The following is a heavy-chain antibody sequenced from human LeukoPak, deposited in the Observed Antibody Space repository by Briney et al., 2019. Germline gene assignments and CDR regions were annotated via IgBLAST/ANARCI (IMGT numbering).Heavy chain of an antibody. CDR1: GITFSSYA. J-gene: IGHJ4*02. Sequence: PGGSLRLSCAASGITFSSYAMSWVRQAPGKGLEWVSAISGSGGSTYYADSVKGRFTISRDNAKNSLYLQMNSLRAEDTAVYYCARGPAYYYDSSGYSDYWGQGTLVTVSS. CDR3: ARGPAYYYDSSGYSDY. V-gene: IGHV3-23*01. D-gene: IGHD3-22*01. CDR2: ISGSGGST.